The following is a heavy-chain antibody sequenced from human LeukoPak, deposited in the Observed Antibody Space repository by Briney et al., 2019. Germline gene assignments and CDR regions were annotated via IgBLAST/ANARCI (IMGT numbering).Heavy chain of an antibody. D-gene: IGHD7-27*01. CDR3: AKDLSHDWGGAFDI. V-gene: IGHV3-30*18. CDR1: GFTFSSYG. CDR2: ISYDGSNK. J-gene: IGHJ3*02. Sequence: GGSLRLSCAASGFTFSSYGMHWVRQAPGKGLEWVAVISYDGSNKYYADSVKGRFTISRDSSKNTLYLQMNSLRAEDTAVYYCAKDLSHDWGGAFDIWGQGTMVTVSS.